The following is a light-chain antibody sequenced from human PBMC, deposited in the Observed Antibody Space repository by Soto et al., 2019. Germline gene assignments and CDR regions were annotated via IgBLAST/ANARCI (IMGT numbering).Light chain of an antibody. V-gene: IGKV1-5*01. J-gene: IGKJ4*01. Sequence: DIQMTQSPSTLSASVGDRVTITCRAIQSISGWLAWYQQKPGRAPKLLIYDASNLESGVPSRFSGSGSGTEFTLTISSLQPDDFATYYCQQYDSFSLTFGGGTTVEIK. CDR1: QSISGW. CDR2: DAS. CDR3: QQYDSFSLT.